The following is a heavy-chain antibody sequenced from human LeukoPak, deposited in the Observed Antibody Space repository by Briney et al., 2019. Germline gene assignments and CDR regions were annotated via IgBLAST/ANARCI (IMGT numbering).Heavy chain of an antibody. CDR3: AREGTSDYFDY. Sequence: GGSLRLSCAASGFTFSDYYMSWIRQAPGKGLEWVSWISSSGGTIYHADSVKGRFTISRDNAKNSLYLQMNSLRAEDTAVYYCAREGTSDYFDYWGQGTLVTVSS. V-gene: IGHV3-11*04. CDR1: GFTFSDYY. CDR2: ISSSGGTI. D-gene: IGHD3-10*01. J-gene: IGHJ4*02.